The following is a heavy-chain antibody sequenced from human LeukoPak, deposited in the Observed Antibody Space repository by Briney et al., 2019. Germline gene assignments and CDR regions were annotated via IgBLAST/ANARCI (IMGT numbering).Heavy chain of an antibody. V-gene: IGHV1-2*02. CDR1: GYTFTGYY. D-gene: IGHD2-8*01. CDR2: INPNSGGT. CDR3: ARDFCTNGVCSTAFDY. Sequence: ASVKVSCKASGYTFTGYYMHWVRQAPGQGLEWMGWINPNSGGTNYAQKFQGRVTMTRDTSISTAYMELSRLRSDDMAVYYCARDFCTNGVCSTAFDYWGQGTLVTVSS. J-gene: IGHJ4*02.